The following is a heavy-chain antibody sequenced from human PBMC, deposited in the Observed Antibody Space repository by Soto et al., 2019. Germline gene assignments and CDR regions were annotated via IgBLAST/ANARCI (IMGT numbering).Heavy chain of an antibody. V-gene: IGHV4-31*03. D-gene: IGHD6-19*01. CDR1: GRPVSSGGYY. CDR3: VRDRALDSSGHWFDS. Sequence: SETLSLTCSVSGRPVSSGGYYWTWIRQFPGKGLEWIGYIYHIGSPSYNPSLKSRPSMSLDTSKNQFSLNLTSVTAADTAIYYCVRDRALDSSGHWFDSWGQGTLGTVSA. J-gene: IGHJ5*01. CDR2: IYHIGSP.